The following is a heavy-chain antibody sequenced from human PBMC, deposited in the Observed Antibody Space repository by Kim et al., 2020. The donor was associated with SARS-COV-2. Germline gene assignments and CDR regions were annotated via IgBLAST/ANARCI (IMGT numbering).Heavy chain of an antibody. J-gene: IGHJ4*02. V-gene: IGHV3-30*07. CDR3: ARDETDVDTALYYFDY. Sequence: SVKGPITTTRDNSKNALYRQMNSLRAEDTAVYYCARDETDVDTALYYFDYWGQGTLVTVSS. D-gene: IGHD5-18*01.